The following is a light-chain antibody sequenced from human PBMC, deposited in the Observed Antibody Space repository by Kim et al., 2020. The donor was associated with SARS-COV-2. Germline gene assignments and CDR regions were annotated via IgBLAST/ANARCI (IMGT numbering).Light chain of an antibody. CDR1: SSDVGGYNY. CDR3: SSYTSSSTV. J-gene: IGLJ1*01. V-gene: IGLV2-14*04. CDR2: DVS. Sequence: PGQSITLSCTGTSSDVGGYNYVSWYQQHPGKAPKLMIYDVSKRPSGVSNRFSGSKSGNTASLTISGLQAEDEADYYCSSYTSSSTVFGTGTKVTVL.